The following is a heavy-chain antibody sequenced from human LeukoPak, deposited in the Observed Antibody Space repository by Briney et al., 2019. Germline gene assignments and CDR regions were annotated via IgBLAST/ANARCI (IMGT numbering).Heavy chain of an antibody. CDR2: ISGSGGGT. D-gene: IGHD4-17*01. CDR1: GFTFSSYA. Sequence: PGGSLRLSCAASGFTFSSYAMSGVRQAPGKGLEWVSAISGSGGGTYYAASVKGRFTISRDNSTNTLWLQMNSLRAEDTAVYYCAKDRLSDYGAPTDAFDIWGQGTMVTVSS. CDR3: AKDRLSDYGAPTDAFDI. J-gene: IGHJ3*02. V-gene: IGHV3-23*01.